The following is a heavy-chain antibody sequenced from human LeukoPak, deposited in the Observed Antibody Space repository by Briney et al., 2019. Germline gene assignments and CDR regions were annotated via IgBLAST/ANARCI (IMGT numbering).Heavy chain of an antibody. J-gene: IGHJ4*02. CDR2: IIGTGGST. V-gene: IGHV3-23*01. CDR1: GFSLSTYG. Sequence: GGSLRLSCAASGFSLSTYGASWVRQPPGKGLEWVSGIIGTGGSTYYADSVKGRFTVSRDTSKNTLYLQMNSLRAEDTAIYYCAKDHGTAVAGFYYWGQGTLVTVSS. CDR3: AKDHGTAVAGFYY. D-gene: IGHD6-19*01.